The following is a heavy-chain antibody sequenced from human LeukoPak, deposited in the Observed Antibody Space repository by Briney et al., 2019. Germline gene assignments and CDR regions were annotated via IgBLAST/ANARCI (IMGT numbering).Heavy chain of an antibody. V-gene: IGHV1-69*04. J-gene: IGHJ6*02. D-gene: IGHD5-12*01. Sequence: GASVKVSCKASGGTFSSYAISWVRQAPGQGLEWMGRIIPILGIANYAQKFQGRVTITADKSTSTAYMELRRLRSEDTAVYYCASESGYSGYGGVGMDVWGQGTTVTVSS. CDR1: GGTFSSYA. CDR3: ASESGYSGYGGVGMDV. CDR2: IIPILGIA.